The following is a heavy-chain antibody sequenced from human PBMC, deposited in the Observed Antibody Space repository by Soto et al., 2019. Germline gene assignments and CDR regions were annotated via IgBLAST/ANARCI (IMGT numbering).Heavy chain of an antibody. CDR1: GFTLRSYA. Sequence: GTLRLSCEASGFTLRSYAMTWIRQAPGKGLEWVSLISANDVGTYYAESVKTRFTISTDQSRNTVYLQMDSLRADDTAIYYCAKAKNDYNWDNRPPFDYWGQGTLVTVSS. V-gene: IGHV3-23*01. CDR2: ISANDVGT. CDR3: AKAKNDYNWDNRPPFDY. D-gene: IGHD1-20*01. J-gene: IGHJ4*02.